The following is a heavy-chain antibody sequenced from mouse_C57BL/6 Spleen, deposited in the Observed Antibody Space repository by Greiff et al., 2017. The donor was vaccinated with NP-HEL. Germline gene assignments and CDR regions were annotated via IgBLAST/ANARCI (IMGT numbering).Heavy chain of an antibody. D-gene: IGHD1-1*01. CDR1: GFSLTSYG. V-gene: IGHV2-2*01. CDR2: IWSGGST. Sequence: QVQLKESGPGLVQPSQSLSISCTVSGFSLTSYGVHWVRQSPGKGLEWLGVIWSGGSTDYNAAFISRLSISKDNSKSQVFFKMNSLQADDTAIYYCARTEDYYGSSYLAYWGQGTLVTVSA. CDR3: ARTEDYYGSSYLAY. J-gene: IGHJ3*01.